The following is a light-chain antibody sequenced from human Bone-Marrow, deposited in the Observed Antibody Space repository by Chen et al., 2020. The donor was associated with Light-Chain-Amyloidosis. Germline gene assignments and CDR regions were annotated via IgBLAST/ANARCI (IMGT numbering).Light chain of an antibody. V-gene: IGLV3-25*03. Sequence: SSQLTQLPSVPVSPGQKARTTCSGADLPTQYAYWYQQKPGQAPVLVIPRDTERPSAISERFSGSSSGATATLTISGVQAGAEADDHCQSADSSGTYEVIFGGGTKLTVL. CDR1: DLPTQY. CDR2: RDT. CDR3: QSADSSGTYEVI. J-gene: IGLJ2*01.